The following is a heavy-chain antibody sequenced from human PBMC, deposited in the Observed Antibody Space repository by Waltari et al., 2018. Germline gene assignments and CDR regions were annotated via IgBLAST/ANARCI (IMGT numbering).Heavy chain of an antibody. CDR1: GGSISSGSYY. CDR2: IYTSGST. J-gene: IGHJ2*01. D-gene: IGHD1-26*01. CDR3: ARAVGARYFDL. V-gene: IGHV4-61*09. Sequence: QVQLQESGPGLVKPSQTLSLTCTVSGGSISSGSYYWSWIRQPAGKGLEWIGYIYTSGSTNYNPSLKSRVTISVDTSKNQFSLKLSSVTAADTAVYYCARAVGARYFDLWGRGTLVTVSS.